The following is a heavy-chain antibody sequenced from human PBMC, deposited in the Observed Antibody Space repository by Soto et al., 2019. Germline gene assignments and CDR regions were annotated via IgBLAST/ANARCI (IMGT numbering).Heavy chain of an antibody. J-gene: IGHJ4*02. V-gene: IGHV5-51*01. CDR2: IYPGDSDT. D-gene: IGHD2-2*01. Sequence: GESLKISCEASGYSFTSYWIGWVRQMPGKGLEWMGIIYPGDSDTRYSPSFQGQVAMSVDKSISTAYLQWNSLKASDTAMYYCARHGGRLITPAYWGQGTLVTVSS. CDR3: ARHGGRLITPAY. CDR1: GYSFTSYW.